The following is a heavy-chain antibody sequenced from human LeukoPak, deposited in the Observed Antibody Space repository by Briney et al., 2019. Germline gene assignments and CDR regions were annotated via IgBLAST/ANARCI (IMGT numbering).Heavy chain of an antibody. D-gene: IGHD3-10*01. CDR1: GFTFSSYA. Sequence: GGSLRLSCAASGFTFSSYAMHWVRQAPGKGLEWVAVISYDGSNKYYADSVKGRFTISRDNSKNTLYLQMNSLRAEDTAVYYCARAETPYYYGSGSFLQFDYWGQGTLVTVSS. CDR3: ARAETPYYYGSGSFLQFDY. J-gene: IGHJ4*02. CDR2: ISYDGSNK. V-gene: IGHV3-30-3*01.